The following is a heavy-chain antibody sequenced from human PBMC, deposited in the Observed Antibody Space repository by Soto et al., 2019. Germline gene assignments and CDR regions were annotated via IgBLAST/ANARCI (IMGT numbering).Heavy chain of an antibody. V-gene: IGHV1-18*01. Sequence: QVQLVQSGAEVKKPGASVKVSCKASGYTFTSYGISWVRQAPGQGLEWMGWISAYNGNTNYAQKLQGRVTMTTDTPTSTAYMELRSLRSDDTAVYYCARAVAGHRYYYYGMDVWGQGTTVTVSS. CDR1: GYTFTSYG. CDR3: ARAVAGHRYYYYGMDV. CDR2: ISAYNGNT. D-gene: IGHD6-19*01. J-gene: IGHJ6*02.